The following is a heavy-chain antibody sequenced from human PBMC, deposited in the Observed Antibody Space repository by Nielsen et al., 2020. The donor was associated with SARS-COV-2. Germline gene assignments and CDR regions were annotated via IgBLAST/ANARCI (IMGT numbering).Heavy chain of an antibody. V-gene: IGHV3-7*04. Sequence: ESLKISCAASGFNFSGCWMSWVRQAPGKGLEWVANIRQDGSENYYVDSLKGRISISRDNAKNSMYLQMNSLRDEDTAVYYCAKELSTSYCSDATCLNSFDPWGQGTLVTVSS. CDR2: IRQDGSEN. D-gene: IGHD2-2*01. J-gene: IGHJ5*02. CDR1: GFNFSGCW. CDR3: AKELSTSYCSDATCLNSFDP.